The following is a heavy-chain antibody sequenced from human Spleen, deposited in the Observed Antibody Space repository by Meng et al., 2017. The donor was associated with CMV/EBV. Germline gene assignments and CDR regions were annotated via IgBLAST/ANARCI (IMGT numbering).Heavy chain of an antibody. CDR2: IYPGDSAT. CDR1: GYSFTTYW. V-gene: IGHV5-51*01. CDR3: ARRFSNNWTPADY. D-gene: IGHD1-20*01. Sequence: GGSLRLSCKGSGYSFTTYWIAWVRQMPGKGLEWMGIIYPGDSATRYSPSFQGQVTISADKSIGTAYLQWSSLKASDTAMYYCARRFSNNWTPADYWGQGTLVTVSS. J-gene: IGHJ4*02.